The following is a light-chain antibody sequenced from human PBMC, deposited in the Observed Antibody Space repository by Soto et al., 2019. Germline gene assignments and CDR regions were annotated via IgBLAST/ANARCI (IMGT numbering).Light chain of an antibody. CDR1: QSIGKY. V-gene: IGKV1-39*01. J-gene: IGKJ4*01. CDR3: QQTYNTPLT. CDR2: AAS. Sequence: DIQMTQSPSSLSASVGDRVTITCRASQSIGKYLSWFQQTPGNAPKLLIYAASGLQSGVSSRFSGSGSGTDFTLTINSLQREDFATYYCQQTYNTPLTFGGGTKV.